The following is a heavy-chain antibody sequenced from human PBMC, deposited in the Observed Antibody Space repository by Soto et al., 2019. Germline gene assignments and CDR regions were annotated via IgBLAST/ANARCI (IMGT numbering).Heavy chain of an antibody. J-gene: IGHJ4*02. CDR1: GFSLSTSGMC. CDR2: IDWDDDK. V-gene: IGHV2-70*11. Sequence: SGPTLVNPTQTLTLTCTFSGFSLSTSGMCVSWIRQPPGKALEWLARIDWDDDKYYSTSLKTRLTISKDTSKNQVVLTMTNMDPVDTATYYCARIPPPYDILTGHYQYYFDYWGQGTLVTVS. D-gene: IGHD3-9*01. CDR3: ARIPPPYDILTGHYQYYFDY.